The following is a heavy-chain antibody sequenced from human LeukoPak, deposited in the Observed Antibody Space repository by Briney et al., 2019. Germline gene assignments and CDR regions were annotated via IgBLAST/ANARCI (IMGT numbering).Heavy chain of an antibody. CDR3: ARDAPSMVRGVMAYYGMDV. J-gene: IGHJ6*02. V-gene: IGHV7-4-1*02. Sequence: ASVKVSCKASGYTFTSYAMNWVRQAPGQGLEWMGWINTNTGNPTYAQGFTGRFVFSLDTSVSTAYLQISSLKAEDTAVYYCARDAPSMVRGVMAYYGMDVWGQGTTVTVSS. D-gene: IGHD3-10*01. CDR2: INTNTGNP. CDR1: GYTFTSYA.